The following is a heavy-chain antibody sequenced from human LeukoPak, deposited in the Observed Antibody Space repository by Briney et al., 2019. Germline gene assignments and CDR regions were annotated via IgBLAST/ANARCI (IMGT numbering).Heavy chain of an antibody. CDR2: ISGSGGST. D-gene: IGHD2-15*01. CDR3: AKDLEGSGGSCYSD. V-gene: IGHV3-23*01. CDR1: GFTFSSYA. Sequence: PGGSLRLSCAASGFTFSSYAMSWVRQAPGKGLEWVSAISGSGGSTYYADSVKGRFTISRDNSKNTLYLQMNSLRAEDTAVYYCAKDLEGSGGSCYSDWGQGTLVTVSS. J-gene: IGHJ4*02.